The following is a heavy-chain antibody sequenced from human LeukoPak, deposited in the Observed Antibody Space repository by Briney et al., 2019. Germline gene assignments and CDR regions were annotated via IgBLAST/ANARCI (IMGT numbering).Heavy chain of an antibody. D-gene: IGHD3-16*01. CDR2: ISSSGSNI. V-gene: IGHV3-11*01. Sequence: GGSLRLSCAASGFTFSDYFMTWIRQAPGKGLEWVSYISSSGSNIYYADSVKGRFTISRDNAKNSLFLQMNSLRVEDTAVYYCARMEKPGDIDYWGQGTLVTVSS. CDR1: GFTFSDYF. J-gene: IGHJ4*02. CDR3: ARMEKPGDIDY.